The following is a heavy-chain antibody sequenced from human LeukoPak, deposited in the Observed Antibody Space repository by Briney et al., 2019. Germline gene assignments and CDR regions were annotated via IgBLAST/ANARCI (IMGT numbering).Heavy chain of an antibody. CDR1: GFTFSSYA. D-gene: IGHD2-2*01. CDR2: ISGSGGST. CDR3: AKLHDIVVVPAATTYFDY. V-gene: IGHV3-23*01. Sequence: GGSLRLSCAASGFTFSSYAMSWVRQAPGKGLEWVSAISGSGGSTYYADSVKGRFTISRDNSKNTLYLQMNSLRAEDTAVYYCAKLHDIVVVPAATTYFDYWGQGTLVTVSS. J-gene: IGHJ4*02.